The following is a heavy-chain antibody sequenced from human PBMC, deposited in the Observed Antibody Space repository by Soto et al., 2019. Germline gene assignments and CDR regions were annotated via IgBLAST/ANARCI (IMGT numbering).Heavy chain of an antibody. J-gene: IGHJ4*02. Sequence: GASVKVSCKASGDTFTSYGISWVRQAPGQGLEWMGWRSAYNGSTNYAQRLQGGVTMTTDTSTSTAYLELRGLRSDDTAVYYCARNVGRTYYDFWSGYDGDFDYWGQGPLVTGSS. CDR2: RSAYNGST. D-gene: IGHD3-3*01. CDR3: ARNVGRTYYDFWSGYDGDFDY. V-gene: IGHV1-18*01. CDR1: GDTFTSYG.